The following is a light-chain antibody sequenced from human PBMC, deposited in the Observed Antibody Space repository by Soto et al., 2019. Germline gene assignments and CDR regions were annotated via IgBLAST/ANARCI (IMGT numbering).Light chain of an antibody. CDR1: QSVSSN. CDR3: QQYNNWPPGMYT. V-gene: IGKV3-15*01. Sequence: EIVMTQSPATLSVSPGERATLSCRASQSVSSNLAWYQQKPGQAPRLLIYGASTRATGTPARFSGSGSGTEFTLSISSLQSEDLAVYYCQQYNNWPPGMYTFGQGTKLEIK. J-gene: IGKJ2*01. CDR2: GAS.